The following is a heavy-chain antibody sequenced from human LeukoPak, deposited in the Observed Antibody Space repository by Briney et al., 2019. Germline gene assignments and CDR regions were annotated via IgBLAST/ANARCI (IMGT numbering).Heavy chain of an antibody. Sequence: GGSLRLSCAASGFTFDKSWMSWVRPAPGKGLEWVAFIRYDGSNKYYADSVKGRFTISRDNSKNTLYLQMNSLRAEDTAVYYCAKDQVIGYGYYYYYMDVWGKGTTVTISS. CDR3: AKDQVIGYGYYYYYMDV. CDR1: GFTFDKSW. CDR2: IRYDGSNK. V-gene: IGHV3-30*02. D-gene: IGHD5-12*01. J-gene: IGHJ6*03.